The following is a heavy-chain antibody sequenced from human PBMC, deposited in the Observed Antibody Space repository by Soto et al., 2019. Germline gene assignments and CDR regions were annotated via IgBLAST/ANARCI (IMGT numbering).Heavy chain of an antibody. J-gene: IGHJ3*02. Sequence: EEQLVESGGGLVKPGGSLRLSCAGSGFKFSDAWMNWVRQAPGKGLEWVGRIKSKGSGGTIDYAAPVKGRFIISREDSKSTRFLQMNSRKIDDPAVYYCTYEWTFYYDNVIWGQGTMVTVSS. CDR1: GFKFSDAW. CDR3: TYEWTFYYDNVI. D-gene: IGHD3-16*01. CDR2: IKSKGSGGTI. V-gene: IGHV3-15*07.